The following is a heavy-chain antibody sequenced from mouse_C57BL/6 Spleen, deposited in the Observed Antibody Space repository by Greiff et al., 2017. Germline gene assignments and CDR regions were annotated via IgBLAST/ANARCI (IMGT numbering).Heavy chain of an antibody. V-gene: IGHV1-69*01. Sequence: VQLQQPGAELVMPGASVKLSCKASGYTFTSYWMHWVKQRPGQGLEWIGEIDPSDSYTNYNQKFKGKSTLTVDKSSSTAYMQLSSLTSEDSAVYYCARLNDYDWAWFAYWGQGTLVTVSA. CDR1: GYTFTSYW. CDR3: ARLNDYDWAWFAY. CDR2: IDPSDSYT. D-gene: IGHD2-4*01. J-gene: IGHJ3*01.